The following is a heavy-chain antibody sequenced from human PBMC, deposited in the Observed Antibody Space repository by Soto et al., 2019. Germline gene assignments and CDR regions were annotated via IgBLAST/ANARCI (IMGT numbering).Heavy chain of an antibody. D-gene: IGHD2-2*01. Sequence: QVQLVQSGAEVQKPGSSVKVSCKASGGTFGSYATSWVRQAPGQGLEWMGGIIPIPGTANYAQKFQGRVTIAADESTSTAYMELSSLRSEDTAVYYCARSQGSSTSLEIYYYYYYGMDVWGQGTTVTVSS. CDR2: IIPIPGTA. CDR3: ARSQGSSTSLEIYYYYYYGMDV. V-gene: IGHV1-69*01. CDR1: GGTFGSYA. J-gene: IGHJ6*02.